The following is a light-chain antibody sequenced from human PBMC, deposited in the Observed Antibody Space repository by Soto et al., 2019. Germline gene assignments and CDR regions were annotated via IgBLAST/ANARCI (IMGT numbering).Light chain of an antibody. Sequence: QSVLTHPASVSGTPGQSITISCTGSNSDVGIYDVVSWYQHHPGRAPKLIVSEVSHRHSGVSNLFSGSKSGNTASLTISGLQSDDEVDYYCLSYTSDDVRYVFGTGTKVTVL. CDR2: EVS. V-gene: IGLV2-14*01. CDR1: NSDVGIYDV. J-gene: IGLJ1*01. CDR3: LSYTSDDVRYV.